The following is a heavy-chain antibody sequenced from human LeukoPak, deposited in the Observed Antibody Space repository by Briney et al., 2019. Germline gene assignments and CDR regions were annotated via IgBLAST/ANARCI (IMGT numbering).Heavy chain of an antibody. D-gene: IGHD2-2*01. Sequence: GGSLRLSCAASGFTLSSHWMTWVRQAPGKGLEWVANINQDGSAKYYVDSVKGRFTISRDSAENSLYLQMNSLRAEDTAVYYCARDQYQLRSYYYGMDVWGQGTTVTVSS. CDR3: ARDQYQLRSYYYGMDV. CDR1: GFTLSSHW. CDR2: INQDGSAK. J-gene: IGHJ6*02. V-gene: IGHV3-7*04.